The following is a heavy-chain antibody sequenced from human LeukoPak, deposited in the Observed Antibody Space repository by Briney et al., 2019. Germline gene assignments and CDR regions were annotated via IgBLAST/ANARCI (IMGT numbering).Heavy chain of an antibody. CDR3: ARQFGGTYGY. CDR1: GFTFSKYS. V-gene: IGHV3-21*01. D-gene: IGHD3-16*01. Sequence: GGSLRLSCAASGFTFSKYSMNWVRQAPGKGLEWVSSIRSSRIYIYYADSVKGRFTISRDNAKNSLFLQMNSLRAEDTAVYYCARQFGGTYGYWGPETLVTVSS. J-gene: IGHJ4*02. CDR2: IRSSRIYI.